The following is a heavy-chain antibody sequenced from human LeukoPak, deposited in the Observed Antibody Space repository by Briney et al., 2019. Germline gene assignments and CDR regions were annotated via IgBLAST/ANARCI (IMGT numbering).Heavy chain of an antibody. CDR1: GFTFSSYA. Sequence: GRSLRPSCAASGFTFSSYAMHWVRQAPGKGLEWVAVISYDGSNKYYADSVKGRFTISRDNSKNTLYLQMNSLRAEDTAVYYCARAREDDYVWGSYRYTQWFDPWGQGTLVTVSS. CDR2: ISYDGSNK. J-gene: IGHJ5*02. V-gene: IGHV3-30-3*01. D-gene: IGHD3-16*02. CDR3: ARAREDDYVWGSYRYTQWFDP.